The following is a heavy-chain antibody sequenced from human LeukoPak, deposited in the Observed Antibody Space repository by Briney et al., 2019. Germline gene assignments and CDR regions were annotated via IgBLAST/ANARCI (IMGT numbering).Heavy chain of an antibody. CDR1: GFSFSRYG. CDR2: IWDNGNNK. D-gene: IGHD5-12*01. CDR3: ARDHGGDDPIDY. V-gene: IGHV3-33*01. J-gene: IGHJ4*02. Sequence: PGRSLRLSCAASGFSFSRYGMHWVRQAPGKGLEWVAVIWDNGNNKDYADSVMGRFTISRDNSKNMLYLQMNSLRADDTAVYYCARDHGGDDPIDYWGQGTLVTVSS.